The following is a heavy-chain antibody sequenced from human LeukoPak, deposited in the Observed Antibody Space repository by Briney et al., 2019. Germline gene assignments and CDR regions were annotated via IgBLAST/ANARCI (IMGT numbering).Heavy chain of an antibody. Sequence: ASVKVSCKACGYTFTCYHMHCVRQAPGQGREWMGGINPNSGGTNYAQKLQGRVTMTRHTSIHAAYMELSRLRSDDTAVYYCARSGWTTRVSSNWFDPWGQGTLVTVSS. CDR3: ARSGWTTRVSSNWFDP. V-gene: IGHV1-2*02. J-gene: IGHJ5*02. D-gene: IGHD6-19*01. CDR1: GYTFTCYH. CDR2: INPNSGGT.